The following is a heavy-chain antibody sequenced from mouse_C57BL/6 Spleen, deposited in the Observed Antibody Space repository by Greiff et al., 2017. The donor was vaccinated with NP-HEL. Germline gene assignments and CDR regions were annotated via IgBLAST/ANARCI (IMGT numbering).Heavy chain of an antibody. J-gene: IGHJ1*03. V-gene: IGHV1-69*01. CDR1: GYTFTSYW. CDR3: ARGYGSSYWYFDV. D-gene: IGHD1-1*01. Sequence: QVQLKQSGAELVMPGASVKLSCKASGYTFTSYWMHWVKQRPGQGLEWIGEIDPSDSYTNYNQKFKGKSTLTVDKSSSTAYMQLSSLTSEDSAFYYCARGYGSSYWYFDVWGTGTTVTVSS. CDR2: IDPSDSYT.